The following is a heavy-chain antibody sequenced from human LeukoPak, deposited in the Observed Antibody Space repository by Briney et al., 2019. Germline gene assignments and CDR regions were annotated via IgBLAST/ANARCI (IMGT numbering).Heavy chain of an antibody. J-gene: IGHJ5*02. Sequence: GGSLRLSCAASGFTFSSYAMSWVRQAPGKGLEWVSAISGSGGSTYYADSVKGWFTISRDNSKNTLYLQMNSLRAEDTAVYYCAKSSHYYDSSGYSWGQGTLVTVSS. CDR1: GFTFSSYA. CDR2: ISGSGGST. CDR3: AKSSHYYDSSGYS. D-gene: IGHD3-22*01. V-gene: IGHV3-23*01.